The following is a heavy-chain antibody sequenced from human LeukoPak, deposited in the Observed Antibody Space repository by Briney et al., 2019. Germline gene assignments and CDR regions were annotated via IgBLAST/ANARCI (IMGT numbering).Heavy chain of an antibody. V-gene: IGHV3-23*01. CDR2: ISGSGGSP. J-gene: IGHJ4*02. D-gene: IGHD1-26*01. Sequence: AGGSLRLSCAASEFTFSSYAMSWVRQAPGKGLEWVSAISGSGGSPYYADSVKGRFTISRDNSKNTLYLQMNGLRADDTAVYYCAKGSRGSYYGSYYDYWGQGTLVAVSS. CDR3: AKGSRGSYYGSYYDY. CDR1: EFTFSSYA.